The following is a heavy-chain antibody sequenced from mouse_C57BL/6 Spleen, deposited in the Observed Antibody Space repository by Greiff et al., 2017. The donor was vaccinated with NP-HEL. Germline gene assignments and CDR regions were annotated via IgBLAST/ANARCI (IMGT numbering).Heavy chain of an antibody. CDR2: IDPSDSYT. CDR1: GYTFTSYW. CDR3: ARRGYYDRMDY. J-gene: IGHJ4*01. D-gene: IGHD2-4*01. Sequence: QVQLQQSGAELVKPGASVKLSCKASGYTFTSYWMQWVKQRPGQGLEWIGEIDPSDSYTNYNQKFKGKATLTVDTSSSTAYMQLSSLTSEDSAVYYCARRGYYDRMDYWGQGTSVTVSS. V-gene: IGHV1-50*01.